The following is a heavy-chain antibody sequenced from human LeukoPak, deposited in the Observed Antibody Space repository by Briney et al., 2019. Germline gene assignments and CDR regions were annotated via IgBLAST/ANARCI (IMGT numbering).Heavy chain of an antibody. J-gene: IGHJ6*02. Sequence: PGGSLRLSCAASGFTFSSYWMSWVRQAPGKGLEWVANIKQDGSEKYYVDSVKGRFTISRDNAKNSLYLQMNSLRAEDTAVYYCARADYGGDYYYYGMDVRGQGTTVTVSS. V-gene: IGHV3-7*01. CDR3: ARADYGGDYYYYGMDV. CDR2: IKQDGSEK. D-gene: IGHD4-23*01. CDR1: GFTFSSYW.